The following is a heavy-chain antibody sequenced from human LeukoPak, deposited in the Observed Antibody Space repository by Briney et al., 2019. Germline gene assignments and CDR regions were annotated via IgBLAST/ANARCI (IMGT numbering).Heavy chain of an antibody. CDR3: AKDSGLVYYYMDV. V-gene: IGHV3-30*02. CDR1: GFTFRSYG. D-gene: IGHD3-10*01. J-gene: IGHJ6*03. CDR2: IRYDGSNK. Sequence: GGSLRLSCAASGFTFRSYGMHWVRQAPGKGLEWVAFIRYDGSNKYYADSVKGRFTISRDNSKNTLYLKMNSLRAEDTAVCYCAKDSGLVYYYMDVWGKGTTVTVSS.